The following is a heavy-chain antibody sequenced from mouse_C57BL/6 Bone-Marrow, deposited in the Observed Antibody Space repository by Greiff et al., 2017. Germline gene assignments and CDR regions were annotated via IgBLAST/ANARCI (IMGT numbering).Heavy chain of an antibody. V-gene: IGHV1-80*01. CDR1: GYAFSGYC. J-gene: IGHJ1*03. CDR2: IYPGDGDT. Sequence: QVQLQQSGAELVKPGASVKISCKASGYAFSGYCMHWVKQRPGKGLEWIGQIYPGDGDTNYNGKFKGKATLTADKSSSTAYMQLSSLTSEDSAVYFCARRHYYGSSYGYWYFDVWGTGTTVTVSS. CDR3: ARRHYYGSSYGYWYFDV. D-gene: IGHD1-1*01.